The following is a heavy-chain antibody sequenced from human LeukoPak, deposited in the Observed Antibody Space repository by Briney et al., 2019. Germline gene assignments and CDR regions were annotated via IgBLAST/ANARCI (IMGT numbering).Heavy chain of an antibody. D-gene: IGHD3-10*01. Sequence: KASETLSLTCTVSGGSISSSSYYWGWIRQPPGKGLEWIGSIYYSGSTNYNPSLKSRVTISVDTSKNQFSLKLSSVTAADTAVYYCARVFGFEGSSSLWFDPWGQGTLVTVSS. CDR1: GGSISSSSYY. CDR2: IYYSGST. CDR3: ARVFGFEGSSSLWFDP. V-gene: IGHV4-39*07. J-gene: IGHJ5*02.